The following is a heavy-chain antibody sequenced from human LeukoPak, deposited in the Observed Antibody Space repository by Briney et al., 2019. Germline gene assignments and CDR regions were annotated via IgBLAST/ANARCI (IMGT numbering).Heavy chain of an antibody. CDR2: IIPIFGTA. Sequence: GASVKASCKASGGAFSSYAISWVRQAPGQGLEWMGGIIPIFGTANYAQKFQGRVTITADESTSTAYMELSSLRSEDTAVYYCAMGLSGPLTHWGQGTLVTVSS. D-gene: IGHD1-26*01. J-gene: IGHJ4*02. V-gene: IGHV1-69*13. CDR3: AMGLSGPLTH. CDR1: GGAFSSYA.